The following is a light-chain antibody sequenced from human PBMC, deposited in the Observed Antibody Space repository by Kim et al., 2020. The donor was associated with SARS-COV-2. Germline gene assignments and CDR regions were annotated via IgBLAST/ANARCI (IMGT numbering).Light chain of an antibody. CDR3: GTWDSSLSAWV. Sequence: GQKVTISCSGSSSNIGNNYVSWYQQRPGTAPKLLIYDNNKRPSGIPDRFSGSNSGTSATLGITGLQTGDEADYYCGTWDSSLSAWVFGGGTQLTVL. V-gene: IGLV1-51*01. J-gene: IGLJ3*02. CDR2: DNN. CDR1: SSNIGNNY.